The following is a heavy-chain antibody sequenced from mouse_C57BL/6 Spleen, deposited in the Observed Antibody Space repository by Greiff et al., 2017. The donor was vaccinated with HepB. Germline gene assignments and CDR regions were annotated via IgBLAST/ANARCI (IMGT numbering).Heavy chain of an antibody. CDR1: GYTFTSYW. CDR3: TRYDYDVDYYAMDY. CDR2: IYPGNSDT. Sequence: VQLQQSGTVLARPGASVKMSCKTSGYTFTSYWMHWVKQRPGQGLEWIGAIYPGNSDTSYNQKFKGKAKLTAVTSASTAYMELSSLTNEDSAVYYCTRYDYDVDYYAMDYWGQGTSVTVSS. J-gene: IGHJ4*01. V-gene: IGHV1-5*01. D-gene: IGHD2-4*01.